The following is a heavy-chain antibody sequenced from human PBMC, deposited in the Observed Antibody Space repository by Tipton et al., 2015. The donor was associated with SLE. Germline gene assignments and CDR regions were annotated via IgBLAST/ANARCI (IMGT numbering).Heavy chain of an antibody. Sequence: TLSLTCSVSGGSINVYYWSWVRQPPGKGLEWIGYVSYSGSTNYNPSLQSRVTISVDTSKNQFSLKLRSVTAADTAVYYCARNFGAGSYYASWFDPWGQGTLVTVSS. V-gene: IGHV4-59*01. CDR1: GGSINVYY. CDR3: ARNFGAGSYYASWFDP. CDR2: VSYSGST. J-gene: IGHJ5*02. D-gene: IGHD3-10*01.